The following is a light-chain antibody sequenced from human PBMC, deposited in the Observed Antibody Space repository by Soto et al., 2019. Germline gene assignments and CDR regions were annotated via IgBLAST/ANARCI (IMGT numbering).Light chain of an antibody. J-gene: IGKJ4*01. Sequence: EIVLTQSPGALSLSPGERATLSCRTSHDISSSYLAWYQQKRGQAPRLLMYGASTRATGIPDRFSGSGSGTDFTLTISRLEPEDFAVYYRQHYGGSVLTFGGGTKVEIK. V-gene: IGKV3-20*01. CDR2: GAS. CDR3: QHYGGSVLT. CDR1: HDISSSY.